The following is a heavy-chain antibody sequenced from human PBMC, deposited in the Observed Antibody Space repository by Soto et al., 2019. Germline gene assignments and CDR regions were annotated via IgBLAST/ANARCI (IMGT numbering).Heavy chain of an antibody. D-gene: IGHD3-22*01. CDR3: ARGRLADYYDSSGPLDY. J-gene: IGHJ4*02. CDR1: GGSISSGGYY. Sequence: LSLTCTVSGGSISSGGYYWSWIRQHPGKGLEWIGYIYYSGSTYYNPSLKSRVTISVDTSKNQFSLKLSSVTAADTAVYYCARGRLADYYDSSGPLDYWGQGTLVTVSS. CDR2: IYYSGST. V-gene: IGHV4-31*03.